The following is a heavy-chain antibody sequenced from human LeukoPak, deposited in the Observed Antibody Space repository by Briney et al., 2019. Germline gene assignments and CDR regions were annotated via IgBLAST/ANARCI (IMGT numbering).Heavy chain of an antibody. J-gene: IGHJ4*02. CDR1: GYTFTGYY. D-gene: IGHD4-17*01. CDR2: INPNSGGT. V-gene: IGHV1-2*02. Sequence: ASVKVSCKASGYTFTGYYMHWVRQAPGQGLEWTGWINPNSGGTNYAQKFQGRVTLTRDTSISTAYMELSRLRSDDTAVYYCAREGDFGYYAFDYWGQGTLVTVSS. CDR3: AREGDFGYYAFDY.